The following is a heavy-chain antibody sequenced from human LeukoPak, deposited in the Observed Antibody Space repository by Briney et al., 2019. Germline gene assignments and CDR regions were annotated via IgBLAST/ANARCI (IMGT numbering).Heavy chain of an antibody. J-gene: IGHJ4*02. D-gene: IGHD3-22*01. CDR3: ASIYYYDSSGSIDY. CDR1: GFTFRSYE. CDR2: ISSSGSTI. V-gene: IGHV3-48*03. Sequence: GGSLRLSCAASGFTFRSYEMNWVRQAPGKGLEWVSYISSSGSTIYYADSVKGRFTISRDNAKNSLYLQMNSLRAEDTAVYYCASIYYYDSSGSIDYWGQGTLVTVSS.